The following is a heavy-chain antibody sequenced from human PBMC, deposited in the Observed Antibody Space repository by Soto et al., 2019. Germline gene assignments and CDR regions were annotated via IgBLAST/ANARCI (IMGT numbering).Heavy chain of an antibody. J-gene: IGHJ6*04. CDR3: TTGALLWFEDV. V-gene: IGHV3-15*01. CDR2: IKSKTDGGTT. CDR1: GFTFSNAW. D-gene: IGHD3-10*01. Sequence: EVQLVESGGGLVKPGGSLRLSCAASGFTFSNAWMSWVRQAPGKGLEWVGRIKSKTDGGTTDYAAPVKGRFTISRDDSKNTLYLQMHSLKTEDTAVYYCTTGALLWFEDVWGKGTPVTVSS.